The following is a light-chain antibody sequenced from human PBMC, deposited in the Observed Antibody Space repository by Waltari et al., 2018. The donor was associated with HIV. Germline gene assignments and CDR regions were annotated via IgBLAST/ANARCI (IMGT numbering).Light chain of an antibody. CDR2: GRN. V-gene: IGLV1-44*01. CDR3: AAWDESLHGYV. Sequence: QSVLTQPPSASGAPGRGVTISCSGSSSNIGQNTVNWYQQIPGSAPKLPIYGRNLRAPGVPARFAGSNSGTSASLVISGLQSDDEADYYCAAWDESLHGYVFGPGTTVTVL. J-gene: IGLJ1*01. CDR1: SSNIGQNT.